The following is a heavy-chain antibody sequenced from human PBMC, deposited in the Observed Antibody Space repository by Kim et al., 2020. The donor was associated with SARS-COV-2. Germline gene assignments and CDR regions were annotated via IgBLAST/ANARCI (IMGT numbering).Heavy chain of an antibody. D-gene: IGHD3-3*01. Sequence: GGSLRLSCAASGFTFSSYSMNWVRQAPGKGLEWVSSISSSSSYIYYADSVKGRFTISRDNAKNSLYLQMNSLRAEDTAVYYCARDLGSIFGVVMGVYYYYGMGVWGQGTTVTVSS. J-gene: IGHJ6*02. CDR1: GFTFSSYS. CDR3: ARDLGSIFGVVMGVYYYYGMGV. CDR2: ISSSSSYI. V-gene: IGHV3-21*01.